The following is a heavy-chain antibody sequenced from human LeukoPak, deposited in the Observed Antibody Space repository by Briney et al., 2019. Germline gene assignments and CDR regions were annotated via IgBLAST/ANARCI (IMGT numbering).Heavy chain of an antibody. CDR1: GYSLSSGFY. J-gene: IGHJ5*02. D-gene: IGHD3-10*01. CDR3: AKRRHYFGSGDYYRDP. CDR2: VRHSGPT. Sequence: SETLSLTCTVSGYSLSSGFYWGWIRQSPGKGLEWIGSVRHSGPTFYNPSLKSRVTISADTSKIKFSLKLMSVTAADTAVYYCAKRRHYFGSGDYYRDPWGQGTLVTVSS. V-gene: IGHV4-38-2*02.